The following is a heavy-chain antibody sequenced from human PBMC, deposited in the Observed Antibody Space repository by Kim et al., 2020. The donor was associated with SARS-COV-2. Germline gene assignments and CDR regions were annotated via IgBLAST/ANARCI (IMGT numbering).Heavy chain of an antibody. J-gene: IGHJ6*02. Sequence: GGSLRLSCAASGFTFSSYAMTWVRQAPGKGLEWVSTISGSGDKTYYADFVKGRFSISRDNSKNALYLQMDSLRAEDTAVYYCAKYSSGAGKQYGLDVWG. CDR3: AKYSSGAGKQYGLDV. V-gene: IGHV3-23*01. D-gene: IGHD3-10*01. CDR2: ISGSGDKT. CDR1: GFTFSSYA.